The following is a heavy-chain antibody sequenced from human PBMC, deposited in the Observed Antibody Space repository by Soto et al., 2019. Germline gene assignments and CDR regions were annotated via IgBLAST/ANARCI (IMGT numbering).Heavy chain of an antibody. J-gene: IGHJ4*02. CDR3: TRANWYSEY. CDR1: GGSISNHY. Sequence: QVQLQESGPGLVKPSETLSLTCRVSGGSISNHYWSWIRQPPGKGLDWIGYIYYNGNTNYNPSLKRRVTMSLDTSRNQISLKLTTVTAADTAVYYCTRANWYSEYWGQGTLVTVSS. CDR2: IYYNGNT. D-gene: IGHD7-27*01. V-gene: IGHV4-59*11.